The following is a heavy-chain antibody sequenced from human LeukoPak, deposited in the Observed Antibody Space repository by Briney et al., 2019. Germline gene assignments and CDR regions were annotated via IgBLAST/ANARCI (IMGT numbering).Heavy chain of an antibody. V-gene: IGHV1-58*02. D-gene: IGHD3-9*01. CDR2: IVVGSGNT. CDR3: AAGGYDILTGYPTPRDYYYYGMDV. Sequence: SVKVPCKASGFTFTSSAMQWVRQARGQRLEWIGWIVVGSGNTNYAQKFQERVTITRDKSTSTAYMELSSLRSEDTAVYYCAAGGYDILTGYPTPRDYYYYGMDVWGQGTTVTVSS. CDR1: GFTFTSSA. J-gene: IGHJ6*02.